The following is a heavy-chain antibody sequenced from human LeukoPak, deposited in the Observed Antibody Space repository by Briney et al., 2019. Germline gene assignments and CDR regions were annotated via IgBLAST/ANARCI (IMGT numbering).Heavy chain of an antibody. V-gene: IGHV3-23*01. CDR2: ISVSGGST. CDR1: GFTFSSSA. D-gene: IGHD1-7*01. CDR3: AKEGKTRNWNYFQAKPVY. Sequence: PGGSLRLSCAASGFTFSSSAMNWVRQAPGKGLEWVSGISVSGGSTYYADSVKGRFTISRDNSKNTLYLQMNSLRAEDTAVYYCAKEGKTRNWNYFQAKPVYWGQGTLVTVSS. J-gene: IGHJ4*02.